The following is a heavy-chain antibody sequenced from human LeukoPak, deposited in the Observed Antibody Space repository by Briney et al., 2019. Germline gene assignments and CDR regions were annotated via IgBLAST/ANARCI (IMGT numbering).Heavy chain of an antibody. CDR1: GYTFTGYY. CDR3: ARPFSRGYNWFDP. CDR2: INPNSGGT. Sequence: ASVTVSFKASGYTFTGYYMHWVRQAPGQGLAWMGWINPNSGGTNYAQKFQGRVTMTRDTSISTAYMELSRLRSDDTAVYYCARPFSRGYNWFDPWGQGTLVTVSS. V-gene: IGHV1-2*02. D-gene: IGHD6-13*01. J-gene: IGHJ5*02.